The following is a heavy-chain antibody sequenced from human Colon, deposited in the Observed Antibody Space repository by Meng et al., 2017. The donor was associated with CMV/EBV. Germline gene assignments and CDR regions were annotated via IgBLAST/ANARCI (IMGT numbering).Heavy chain of an antibody. V-gene: IGHV1-2*02. J-gene: IGHJ5*02. Sequence: ASVTVSCKASGYTFTGYYMHWVRQAPGQGLEWMGWINPNSGGTNYAQKFQGRVTMTSDTSISTAYMELSRLRSDDTAVYYCAREYCSSTSCYSGFDPWGQGTLVTVSS. D-gene: IGHD2-2*01. CDR2: INPNSGGT. CDR3: AREYCSSTSCYSGFDP. CDR1: GYTFTGYY.